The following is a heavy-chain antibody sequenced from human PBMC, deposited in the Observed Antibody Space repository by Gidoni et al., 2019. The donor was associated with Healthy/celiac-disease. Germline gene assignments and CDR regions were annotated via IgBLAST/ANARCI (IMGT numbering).Heavy chain of an antibody. J-gene: IGHJ4*02. CDR1: GYTFTSYG. Sequence: QVQLVQSGAEVKKPGASVKVSCKASGYTFTSYGISWVRQAPGQGLEWMGWISAYNGNTNYAQKLQGRVTMTTDTSTSTAYMELRSLRSDDTAVYYCARFQSLVYPNMYSSSWCDYWGQGTLVTVSS. D-gene: IGHD6-13*01. V-gene: IGHV1-18*04. CDR2: ISAYNGNT. CDR3: ARFQSLVYPNMYSSSWCDY.